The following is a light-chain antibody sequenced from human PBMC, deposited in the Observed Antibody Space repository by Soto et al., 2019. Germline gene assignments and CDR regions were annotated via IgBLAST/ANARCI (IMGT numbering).Light chain of an antibody. J-gene: IGLJ1*01. V-gene: IGLV2-14*01. CDR1: TSDVGGYNF. CDR2: DVS. Sequence: QSALTQPASVSGSPGQSITISCTGTTSDVGGYNFVSWYQQHPGKAPKLMIFDVSNRPSGVSNRFSGSKSGNTASLTISGLQGEDEADYYCGSYTSTTTYVFGTGTKLTVL. CDR3: GSYTSTTTYV.